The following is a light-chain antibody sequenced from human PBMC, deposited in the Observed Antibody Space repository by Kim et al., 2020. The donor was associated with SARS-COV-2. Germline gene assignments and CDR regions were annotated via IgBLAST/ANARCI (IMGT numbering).Light chain of an antibody. J-gene: IGKJ1*01. CDR1: QSVSSN. CDR3: HQYNKWPPGT. V-gene: IGKV3-15*01. CDR2: HAS. Sequence: EMVMTQSPANLSVSPGERATLSCRASQSVSSNLAWYQQKPGQAPRLLIYHASTRAAGIPARFSGSGSGTEFTLTISSLQSEDFAVYYCHQYNKWPPGTFGQGTKVDIK.